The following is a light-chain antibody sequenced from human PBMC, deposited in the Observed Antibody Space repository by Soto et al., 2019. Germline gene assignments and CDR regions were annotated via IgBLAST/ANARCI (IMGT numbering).Light chain of an antibody. J-gene: IGKJ2*01. CDR1: QSVSSSY. CDR2: GAS. Sequence: EIVLMQSPGTLSLSPGERATLSCRASQSVSSSYLAWYQQKPGQAPRLLIYGASSRATGIPDRFSGSGSGTDFTLTISRLEPEDFAVYYCQQYYTSPDTFGQGTKLEIK. CDR3: QQYYTSPDT. V-gene: IGKV3-20*01.